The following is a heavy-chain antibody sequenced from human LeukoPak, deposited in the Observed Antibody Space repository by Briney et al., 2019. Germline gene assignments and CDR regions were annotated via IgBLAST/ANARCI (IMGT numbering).Heavy chain of an antibody. V-gene: IGHV1-8*03. J-gene: IGHJ6*03. CDR3: ARGRNYSNFGSAYYYYMDV. CDR1: GYMFTNYD. CDR2: MNPQSGNT. Sequence: GASVKVSCKASGYMFTNYDINWVRQATGQGLEWMGWMNPQSGNTGYAQKFRGRVTITRDTSITTAYMELSSLRSEDTAVYYCARGRNYSNFGSAYYYYMDVWGKGTTVTVSS. D-gene: IGHD4-11*01.